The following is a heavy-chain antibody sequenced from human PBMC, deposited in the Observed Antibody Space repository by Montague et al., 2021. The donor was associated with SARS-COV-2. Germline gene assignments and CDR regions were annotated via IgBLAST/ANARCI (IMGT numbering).Heavy chain of an antibody. CDR3: TREGYQVLWSDYYYYGMDV. D-gene: IGHD2-2*01. CDR1: GGSFSGYY. CDR2: INHSGST. J-gene: IGHJ6*02. V-gene: IGHV4-34*01. Sequence: SKTLSLTCAVYGGSFSGYYWSWIRQPPGKGLEWIGEINHSGSTNYNPSLKSRVTISVDTSKNQFSLKLSSMTAADTAVYYCTREGYQVLWSDYYYYGMDVWGQGTTVTVSS.